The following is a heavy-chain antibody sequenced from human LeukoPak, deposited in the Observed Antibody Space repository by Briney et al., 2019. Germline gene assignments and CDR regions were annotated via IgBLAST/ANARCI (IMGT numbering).Heavy chain of an antibody. J-gene: IGHJ5*02. D-gene: IGHD2-2*01. CDR1: GFTFSSYS. Sequence: GGSLRLSCAASGFTFSSYSMNWVRQAPGKGLEWVSSISSSSSYIYYADSVKGRLTISRDNAKNSLYLQMNSLRAEDTAVYYCARDPGGSTSPWSQGTLVTVSS. CDR2: ISSSSSYI. V-gene: IGHV3-21*01. CDR3: ARDPGGSTSP.